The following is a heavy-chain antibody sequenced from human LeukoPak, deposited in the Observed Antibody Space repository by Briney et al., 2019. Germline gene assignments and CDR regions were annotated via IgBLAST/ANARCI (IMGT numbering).Heavy chain of an antibody. Sequence: GGSLRLSCAASGFTFSNYNMNWVRQAPGKGLEWVSYISSSTSTIFYADSVKGRFTISRDNAKNSLYLQMNSLRAEDTAVYYCARSLITTSPKGRFDPWGQGTLVTVSS. CDR3: ARSLITTSPKGRFDP. CDR2: ISSSTSTI. CDR1: GFTFSNYN. J-gene: IGHJ5*02. D-gene: IGHD3-3*01. V-gene: IGHV3-48*01.